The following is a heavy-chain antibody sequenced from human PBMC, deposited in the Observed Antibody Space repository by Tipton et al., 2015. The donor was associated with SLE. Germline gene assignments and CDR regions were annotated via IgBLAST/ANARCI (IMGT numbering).Heavy chain of an antibody. CDR2: IYYSGST. V-gene: IGHV4-59*08. CDR1: GGSISSHY. D-gene: IGHD6-19*01. J-gene: IGHJ3*02. Sequence: TLSLTCTVSGGSISSHYWSWIRQPPGKGLEWIGYIYYSGSTNYNPSLKSRVTISVDTSKNQFSLKLSSVTAADTAVYYCARFGIAVAGPPAAFDIWGQGTMVTVSS. CDR3: ARFGIAVAGPPAAFDI.